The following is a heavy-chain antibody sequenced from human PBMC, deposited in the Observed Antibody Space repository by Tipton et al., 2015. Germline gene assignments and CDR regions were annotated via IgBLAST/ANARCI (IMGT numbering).Heavy chain of an antibody. J-gene: IGHJ3*02. CDR1: GYTFTNYG. CDR2: IGAYNGNV. Sequence: QLVQSGAEVKKPGASVKVSCTASGYTFTNYGITWVRQAPGQGLEWVGWIGAYNGNVNYAQNLQGRVTMTTNTSASTAYMELTSLRSDDTAMFYCARDSSTWYGDGFDIWGQGTMVTVSS. CDR3: ARDSSTWYGDGFDI. V-gene: IGHV1-18*01. D-gene: IGHD6-13*01.